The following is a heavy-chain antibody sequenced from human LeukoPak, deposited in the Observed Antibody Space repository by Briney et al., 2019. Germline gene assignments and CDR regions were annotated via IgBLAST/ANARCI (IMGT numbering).Heavy chain of an antibody. Sequence: GGALRLSCAASGFTFCNYAMSWVRQAPREGRGCGSGISNSAVTTYYADSVKGRFTISRENSKNTLNLQMNTLRAEDTAVYYCATMKGVRVADYYMDVWGKGTTVTVSS. V-gene: IGHV3-23*01. J-gene: IGHJ6*03. CDR1: GFTFCNYA. D-gene: IGHD6-19*01. CDR2: ISNSAVTT. CDR3: ATMKGVRVADYYMDV.